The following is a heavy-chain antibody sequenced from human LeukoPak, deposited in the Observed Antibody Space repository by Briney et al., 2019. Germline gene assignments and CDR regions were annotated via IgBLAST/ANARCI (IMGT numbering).Heavy chain of an antibody. CDR1: GGSICSYY. Sequence: PSETLSLTCTVSGGSICSYYWSWIRQPPGKGLEWIGYIYYSGSTNYNPSLKSRVTISVDTSKNQFSLKLSSVTAADTAVYYCARVSDGTLDYWGQGTLVTVSS. V-gene: IGHV4-59*01. CDR3: ARVSDGTLDY. J-gene: IGHJ4*02. D-gene: IGHD2-15*01. CDR2: IYYSGST.